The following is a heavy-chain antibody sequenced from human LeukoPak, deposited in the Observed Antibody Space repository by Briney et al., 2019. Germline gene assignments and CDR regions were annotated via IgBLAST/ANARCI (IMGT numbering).Heavy chain of an antibody. V-gene: IGHV1-8*02. CDR3: ARDVNCGGDCYSVWEY. CDR2: MNPNSGNT. J-gene: IGHJ4*02. CDR1: GYTFTGYY. Sequence: ASVKVSCKASGYTFTGYYMHWVRQAPGQGLEWMGWMNPNSGNTGYAQKFQGRVTMTRNTSISTAYMELSSLRSEDTAVYYCARDVNCGGDCYSVWEYWGQGTLVSVSS. D-gene: IGHD2-21*02.